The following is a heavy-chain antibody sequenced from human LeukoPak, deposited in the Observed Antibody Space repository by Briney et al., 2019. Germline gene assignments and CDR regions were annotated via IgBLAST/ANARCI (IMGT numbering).Heavy chain of an antibody. CDR2: ISYDGSTK. CDR1: GFIFSSYG. D-gene: IGHD1-26*01. J-gene: IGHJ6*02. V-gene: IGHV3-30*18. Sequence: GGSQSLSCAVSGFIFSSYGMHGVRKAPGKGLEWVAVISYDGSTKYYADSVKGRFTNSRDKSKNTLYLQMNSLRAEDTAVYYCAKDLLGGDSGSYYEVGELGMDVWGQGTTVTVSS. CDR3: AKDLLGGDSGSYYEVGELGMDV.